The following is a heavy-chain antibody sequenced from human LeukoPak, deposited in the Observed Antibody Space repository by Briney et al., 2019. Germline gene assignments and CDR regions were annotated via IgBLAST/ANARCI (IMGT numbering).Heavy chain of an antibody. CDR1: GFTFDAYT. CDR2: IASDTTYI. D-gene: IGHD3-22*01. J-gene: IGHJ4*02. Sequence: GGSLRLSCEASGFTFDAYTVNWVRQAPGKGLEWVSSIASDTTYIKYADSVKGRFTVSRGNAKNSVFLEIKRLSADDTAIYFSASDYYDSSVSATFDYWGRGTLATVSS. CDR3: ASDYYDSSVSATFDY. V-gene: IGHV3-21*06.